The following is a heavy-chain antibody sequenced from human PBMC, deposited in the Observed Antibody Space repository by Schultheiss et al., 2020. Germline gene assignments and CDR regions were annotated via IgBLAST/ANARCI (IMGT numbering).Heavy chain of an antibody. CDR2: IYTSGST. CDR1: GDSISTSTYY. J-gene: IGHJ4*02. CDR3: ARVNGLELRLDTYYFDY. D-gene: IGHD1-7*01. V-gene: IGHV4-61*02. Sequence: SQTLSLTCNVSGDSISTSTYYWGWIRQPAGKGLEWIGRIYTSGSTNYNPSLKSRVTMSVDTSKNQFSLKLSSVTAADTAVYYCARVNGLELRLDTYYFDYWGQGTLVTVSS.